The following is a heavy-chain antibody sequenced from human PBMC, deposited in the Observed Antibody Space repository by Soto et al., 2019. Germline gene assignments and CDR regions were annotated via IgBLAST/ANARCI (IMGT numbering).Heavy chain of an antibody. J-gene: IGHJ4*02. CDR3: ARVRLRYFDWFPYY. CDR2: IWYDGSNK. V-gene: IGHV3-33*01. Sequence: GGSLRLSCAASGFTFSSYGMHWVRQAPGKGLEWVAVIWYDGSNKYYADSVKGRFTISRDNSKNTLYLQMNSLRAEDTAVYYCARVRLRYFDWFPYYWGQGTLVTVSS. D-gene: IGHD3-9*01. CDR1: GFTFSSYG.